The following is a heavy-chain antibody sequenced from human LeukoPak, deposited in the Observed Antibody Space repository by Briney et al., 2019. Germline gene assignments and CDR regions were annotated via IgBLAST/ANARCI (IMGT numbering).Heavy chain of an antibody. CDR3: AKDQTRGYCSGGSCYDEAWFDP. J-gene: IGHJ5*02. CDR2: ISGSGGST. D-gene: IGHD2-15*01. Sequence: GGSLRLSCAASGFTFSSYAMSWVRQAPGKGLEWVSAISGSGGSTYYADSVKGRFTISRDNSKNTLYLQMNSLRAEDTAVYYCAKDQTRGYCSGGSCYDEAWFDPWGQGTLVTVSS. V-gene: IGHV3-23*01. CDR1: GFTFSSYA.